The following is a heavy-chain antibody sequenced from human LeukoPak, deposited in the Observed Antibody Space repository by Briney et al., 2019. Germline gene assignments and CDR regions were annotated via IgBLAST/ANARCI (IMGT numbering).Heavy chain of an antibody. CDR1: GFTFSSYA. J-gene: IGHJ4*02. Sequence: PGGSLRLSCAASGFTFSSYAMSWVRQAPGKGLEWVSAITGSGATTNYAGSVKGRFTISRDNSKNTLYLQMNSLRAEDTAVYYCAKDYWLIDYWGQGTLVTVSS. CDR2: ITGSGATT. D-gene: IGHD6-19*01. V-gene: IGHV3-23*01. CDR3: AKDYWLIDY.